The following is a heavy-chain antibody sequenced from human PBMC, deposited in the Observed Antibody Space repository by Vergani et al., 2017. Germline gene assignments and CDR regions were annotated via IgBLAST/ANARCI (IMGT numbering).Heavy chain of an antibody. Sequence: QVQLVQSGAEVRKPGASVKVSCKASGYTFSTHGITWVRLAPGQGLEWMGWISVYSGDTSYAQKFQGRVTMTTDTSTSTAYMDLRSLRSDYTAVYYCARGEKTGTARYWGQGTLVTVSS. J-gene: IGHJ4*02. CDR1: GYTFSTHG. V-gene: IGHV1-18*04. D-gene: IGHD1-7*01. CDR2: ISVYSGDT. CDR3: ARGEKTGTARY.